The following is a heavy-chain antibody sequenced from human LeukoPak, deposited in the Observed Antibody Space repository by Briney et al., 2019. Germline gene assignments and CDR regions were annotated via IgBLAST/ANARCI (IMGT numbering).Heavy chain of an antibody. CDR2: ISYDGSNK. J-gene: IGHJ4*02. CDR3: ARGHWGLDY. V-gene: IGHV3-30*04. CDR1: GFTFSSYA. D-gene: IGHD7-27*01. Sequence: PGRSLRPSCAASGFTFSSYAMHWVRQAPGKGLEWVAVISYDGSNKYYADSVKGRFTISRDNSKNTLYLQMNSLRAEDTAVYYCARGHWGLDYWGRGTSVTVSS.